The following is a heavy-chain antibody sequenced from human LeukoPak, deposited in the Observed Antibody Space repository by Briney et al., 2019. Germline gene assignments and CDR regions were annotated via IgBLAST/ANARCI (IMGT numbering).Heavy chain of an antibody. CDR1: GFTFSSYA. J-gene: IGHJ4*02. Sequence: GGSLRLSCAASGFTFSSYAMSWVRQAPGKGLEWVSAISGSGGSTYYADSVKGRSTISRDNSKNTLYLQMNSLRAEDTAVYYCAKDSLGYCTNGFDYWGQGTLVTVSS. V-gene: IGHV3-23*01. CDR3: AKDSLGYCTNGFDY. D-gene: IGHD2-8*01. CDR2: ISGSGGST.